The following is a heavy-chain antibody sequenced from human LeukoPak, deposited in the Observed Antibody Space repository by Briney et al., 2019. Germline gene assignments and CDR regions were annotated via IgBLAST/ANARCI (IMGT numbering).Heavy chain of an antibody. J-gene: IGHJ4*02. CDR1: GGSISSRSYY. CDR2: IYYSGST. D-gene: IGHD6-19*01. CDR3: ARQVTAVAGTFDY. V-gene: IGHV4-39*01. Sequence: PSETLSLTCNVSGGSISSRSYYWGWIRQPPGKGLEWIGSIYYSGSTYYNPSLKSRVTMSVDTSETQFSLKLSSVTAADTAVYYCARQVTAVAGTFDYWGQGTLVTVSS.